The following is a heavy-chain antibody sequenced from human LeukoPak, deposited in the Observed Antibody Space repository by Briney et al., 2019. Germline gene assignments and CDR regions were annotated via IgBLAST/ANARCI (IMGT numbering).Heavy chain of an antibody. CDR1: GYTVTGYY. Sequence: ASVKVSCKASGYTVTGYYMHWVRQAPGQGLEWMGWINPNSGGTNYAQKFQGRVTMTKDTSISTAYMELSRLRSDDTAVYYCARDGAWFGELFSWFDPWGQGTLVTVSS. CDR2: INPNSGGT. CDR3: ARDGAWFGELFSWFDP. V-gene: IGHV1-2*02. D-gene: IGHD3-10*01. J-gene: IGHJ5*02.